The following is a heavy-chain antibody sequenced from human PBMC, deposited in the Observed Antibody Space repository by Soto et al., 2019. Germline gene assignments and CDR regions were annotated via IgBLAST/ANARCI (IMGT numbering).Heavy chain of an antibody. CDR3: AREVGVGGSLCLHP. V-gene: IGHV1-8*01. D-gene: IGHD3-10*01. CDR2: MNANVDAT. J-gene: IGHJ5*02. Sequence: ASVKVSCKASGFTFASNDINWVRQGPGQGLQWMGWMNANVDATDSPQEFKGRVSMTWNASISTAYLELHNLKSDDTAVYYCAREVGVGGSLCLHPWGQETLVPVSS. CDR1: GFTFASND.